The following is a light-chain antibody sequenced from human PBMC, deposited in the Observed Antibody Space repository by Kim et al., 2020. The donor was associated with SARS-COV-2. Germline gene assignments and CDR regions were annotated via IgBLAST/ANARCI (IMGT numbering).Light chain of an antibody. J-gene: IGKJ2*01. CDR2: GAS. CDR1: QCASSN. CDR3: QQYNNWPYT. V-gene: IGKV3-15*01. Sequence: SVSPGGRPPLPCRASQCASSNLAGYQHKPGRAPSLLIYGASTRAAGIPARFSGSGSGTEFTLTISSLQSEDFVLYYCQQYNNWPYTFGQGTKLEI.